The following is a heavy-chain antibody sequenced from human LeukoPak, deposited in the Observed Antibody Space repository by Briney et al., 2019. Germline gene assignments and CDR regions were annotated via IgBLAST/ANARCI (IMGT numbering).Heavy chain of an antibody. CDR1: GYSFDSYV. D-gene: IGHD4-17*01. J-gene: IGHJ6*02. Sequence: ASVKVSCKASGYSFDSYVMHWVRQAPGQRPEWMGWINAGNGDTKFSRKFQGRLIITRDTSATTAYMELSSLRSADTAVYYCARDVDYGDYGYYYYYGMDVWGQGTTVTVSS. CDR2: INAGNGDT. V-gene: IGHV1-3*01. CDR3: ARDVDYGDYGYYYYYGMDV.